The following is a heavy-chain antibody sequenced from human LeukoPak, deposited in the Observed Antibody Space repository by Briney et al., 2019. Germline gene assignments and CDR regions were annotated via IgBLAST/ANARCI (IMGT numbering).Heavy chain of an antibody. CDR1: GGSISSYY. CDR3: ARADSSSSLFDY. Sequence: SETLSLTCTVFGGSISSYYWSWIRQPPGKGLGWIGYIYYSGSTNYNPSLKSRVTISVDTSKNQFSLKLSSVTAADTAVYYCARADSSSSLFDYWGQGTLVTVSS. V-gene: IGHV4-59*01. J-gene: IGHJ4*02. D-gene: IGHD6-6*01. CDR2: IYYSGST.